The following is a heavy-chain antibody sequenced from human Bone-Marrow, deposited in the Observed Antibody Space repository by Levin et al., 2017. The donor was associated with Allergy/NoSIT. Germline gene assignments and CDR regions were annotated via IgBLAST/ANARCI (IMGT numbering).Heavy chain of an antibody. J-gene: IGHJ4*02. V-gene: IGHV3-23*01. D-gene: IGHD2-2*01. CDR1: GFTFRSYV. Sequence: GGSLRLSCTASGFTFRSYVMGWVRQAPEKGLEWVSAISGGGDRTDYADSVKGRFTISRDNSKNTLYLQMNSLRAEDTAVYYCAKDLETSSCGDFDYWGQGTLVTVSS. CDR2: ISGGGDRT. CDR3: AKDLETSSCGDFDY.